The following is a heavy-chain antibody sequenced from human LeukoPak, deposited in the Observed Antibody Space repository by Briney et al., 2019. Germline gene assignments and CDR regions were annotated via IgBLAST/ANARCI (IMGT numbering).Heavy chain of an antibody. CDR1: GFTFSTYW. J-gene: IGHJ1*01. D-gene: IGHD3-22*01. CDR2: IKSDGGT. Sequence: GGSLRLSCAASGFTFSTYWMHWVRQAPGKGLVWVSRIKSDGGTNYADSVKGRFTISRDNAMKTVSLQMNSLRPEDTGVYYCARAPSEIGGYYPEYFRHWGQGTLVTVSS. CDR3: ARAPSEIGGYYPEYFRH. V-gene: IGHV3-74*01.